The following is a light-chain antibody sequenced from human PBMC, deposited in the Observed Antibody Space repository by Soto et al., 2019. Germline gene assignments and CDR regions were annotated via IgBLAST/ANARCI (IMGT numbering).Light chain of an antibody. CDR3: QQYYSYQLT. CDR1: QGISSY. J-gene: IGKJ4*01. Sequence: AIRMTQSPSSLSASTGDRVTITCRASQGISSYLAWYQQKPGKAPKLLIYAASTLQSGVPSRFSGSGSGTDFTLTISCLQYEDFETYYCQQYYSYQLTLGGGTKVDIK. V-gene: IGKV1-8*01. CDR2: AAS.